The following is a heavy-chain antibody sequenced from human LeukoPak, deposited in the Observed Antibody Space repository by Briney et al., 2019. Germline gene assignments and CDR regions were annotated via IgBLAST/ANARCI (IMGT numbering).Heavy chain of an antibody. V-gene: IGHV4-34*01. Sequence: SETLSLTCAVYGGSFSGYYWSWIRQPPGKGLEWTGEINHSGSTNYNPSLKSRVTIPVDTSKNQFSLKLSSVTAADTAVYYCARGRFRLFRGTEKQKFDYWGQGTLVTVSS. CDR3: ARGRFRLFRGTEKQKFDY. CDR1: GGSFSGYY. J-gene: IGHJ4*02. D-gene: IGHD1-1*01. CDR2: INHSGST.